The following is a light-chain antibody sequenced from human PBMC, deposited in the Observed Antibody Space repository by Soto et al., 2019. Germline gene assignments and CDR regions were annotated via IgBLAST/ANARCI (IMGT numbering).Light chain of an antibody. V-gene: IGKV1-17*01. CDR1: EDIRNA. J-gene: IGKJ1*01. Sequence: DLQMTQSPSSLAASVGERVSITCRVSEDIRNALTWYQHKPGNAPRRLIYTASTLQSGVPPRFSGGGSVTEVTLTLSSRQSEDFANYYCLQHNSYPWTFGQGNKVEI. CDR2: TAS. CDR3: LQHNSYPWT.